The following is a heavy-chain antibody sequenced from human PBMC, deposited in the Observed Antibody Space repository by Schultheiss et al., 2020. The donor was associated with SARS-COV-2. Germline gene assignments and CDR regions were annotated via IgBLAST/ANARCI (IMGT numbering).Heavy chain of an antibody. Sequence: SQTLSLTCAVYGGSFSGYYWSWIRQPPGKGLEWIGRIYTSGSTNYNPSLKSRVTMSVDTSKNQFSLKLSSVTAADTAVYYCARLKFGYDSSGYYPYSFDPWGQGTLVTVSS. V-gene: IGHV4-59*10. D-gene: IGHD3-22*01. CDR1: GGSFSGYY. CDR3: ARLKFGYDSSGYYPYSFDP. CDR2: IYTSGST. J-gene: IGHJ5*02.